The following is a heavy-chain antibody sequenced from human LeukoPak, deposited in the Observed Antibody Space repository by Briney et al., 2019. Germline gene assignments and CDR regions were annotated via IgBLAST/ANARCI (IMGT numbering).Heavy chain of an antibody. Sequence: GKSLRLSCAASGFTFSNYAMNWVRQAPGKGLEWVSAISGSVTTTYYADSVKGWFTISRDNSKNTLYLQMNSLRAEDTAIYYCAKDPGYSGYDYFDYWGQGTLVTVSS. D-gene: IGHD5-12*01. V-gene: IGHV3-23*01. CDR3: AKDPGYSGYDYFDY. J-gene: IGHJ4*02. CDR1: GFTFSNYA. CDR2: ISGSVTTT.